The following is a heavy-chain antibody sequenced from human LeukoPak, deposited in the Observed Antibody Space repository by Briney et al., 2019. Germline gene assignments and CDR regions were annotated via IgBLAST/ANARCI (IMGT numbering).Heavy chain of an antibody. CDR3: ARAVVRGAVFDY. CDR2: IYYSGST. CDR1: GGSISSGDYY. V-gene: IGHV4-30-4*01. D-gene: IGHD3-10*01. Sequence: SQTLSLTCTVSGGSISSGDYYWSWIRQPPGKGLEWIGYIYYSGSTYYNPSLKSRVTISVDTSKNQFSLRLSSVTAADTAVYYCARAVVRGAVFDYWGQGTLVTVSS. J-gene: IGHJ4*02.